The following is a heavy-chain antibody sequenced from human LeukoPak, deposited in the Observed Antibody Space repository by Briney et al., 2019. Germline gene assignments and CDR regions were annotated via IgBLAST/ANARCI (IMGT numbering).Heavy chain of an antibody. CDR2: ISSSGSTI. D-gene: IGHD6-13*01. CDR3: ARDGMAAAAGPELLNWFDP. J-gene: IGHJ5*02. Sequence: GGSLRLSCAASGFTFSSYEMNWVRQAPGKGLEWVSYISSSGSTIYYADSVKGRFTISRDNAKNSLYLQMNSLRAEDTAVYYCARDGMAAAAGPELLNWFDPWGQETLVTVSS. V-gene: IGHV3-48*03. CDR1: GFTFSSYE.